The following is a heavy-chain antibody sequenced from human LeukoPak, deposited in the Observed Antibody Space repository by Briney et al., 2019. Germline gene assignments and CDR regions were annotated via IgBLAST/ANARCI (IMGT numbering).Heavy chain of an antibody. Sequence: ASVKVSCKASGYTFTSYYMHWVRQAPGQGLEWMGIINPSGGSTSYAQKFQGRVTMTRDTSTSTVYMELSSLRSEDTAVYYCATLWSIVVVPAADFDYWGQGTLVTVSS. CDR1: GYTFTSYY. CDR2: INPSGGST. D-gene: IGHD2-2*01. V-gene: IGHV1-46*01. CDR3: ATLWSIVVVPAADFDY. J-gene: IGHJ4*02.